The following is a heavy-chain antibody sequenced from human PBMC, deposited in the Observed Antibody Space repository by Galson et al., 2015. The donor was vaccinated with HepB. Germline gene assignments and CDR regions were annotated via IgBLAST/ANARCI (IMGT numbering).Heavy chain of an antibody. V-gene: IGHV3-33*01. J-gene: IGHJ4*02. CDR3: ARDLSSGEGVDY. Sequence: SLRLSCAASGFIFSSYGVHWVRQAPGKGLEWVAVIWYDGSNKYYADSVKGRFTISRDNSKNTLYLQMNSLRAEDTAVYYCARDLSSGEGVDYWGQGTLVTVSS. CDR1: GFIFSSYG. CDR2: IWYDGSNK. D-gene: IGHD3-16*01.